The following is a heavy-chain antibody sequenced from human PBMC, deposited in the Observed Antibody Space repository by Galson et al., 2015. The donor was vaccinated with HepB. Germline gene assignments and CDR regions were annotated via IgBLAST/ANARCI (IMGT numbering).Heavy chain of an antibody. Sequence: SLRLSCAVSGFTFSDHYMHWVRQAPGQGLEWVARIRNNTNSYTTEYAASVKGRFTISRDDTKNSLYLQMNRLKAEDSAVYRCTRADSSGYSNYWGQGTLVTVSS. CDR3: TRADSSGYSNY. V-gene: IGHV3-72*01. CDR2: IRNNTNSYTT. J-gene: IGHJ4*02. CDR1: GFTFSDHY. D-gene: IGHD3-22*01.